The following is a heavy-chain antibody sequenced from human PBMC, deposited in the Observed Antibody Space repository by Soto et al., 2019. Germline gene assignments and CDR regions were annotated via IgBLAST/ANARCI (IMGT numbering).Heavy chain of an antibody. CDR3: ARVWYYGDRSHPPEELGPYYFDY. CDR1: GYTLTSYG. Sequence: ASVKVSCKASGYTLTSYGISWVRQAPGQGLEWMGWISAYNGNTNYAQKLQGRVTMTTDTSTSTAYMELRSLRSDDTAVYYCARVWYYGDRSHPPEELGPYYFDYWGQGTLVTVSS. J-gene: IGHJ4*02. V-gene: IGHV1-18*01. D-gene: IGHD4-17*01. CDR2: ISAYNGNT.